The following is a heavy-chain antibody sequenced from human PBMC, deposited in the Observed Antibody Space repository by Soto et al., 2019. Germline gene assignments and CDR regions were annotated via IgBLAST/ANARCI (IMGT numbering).Heavy chain of an antibody. V-gene: IGHV3-30-3*01. D-gene: IGHD6-19*01. Sequence: QVQLVESGGGVVQPGRSLRLSCAASGFTFSSYARHWVRQAPGKGLEWVAVISYDGSNKYYADSVKGRFTISRDNSKNTLYLQMNSLRAEDTAVYYCARAGGSSGWYAPFDYWGQGTLVTVSS. J-gene: IGHJ4*02. CDR3: ARAGGSSGWYAPFDY. CDR2: ISYDGSNK. CDR1: GFTFSSYA.